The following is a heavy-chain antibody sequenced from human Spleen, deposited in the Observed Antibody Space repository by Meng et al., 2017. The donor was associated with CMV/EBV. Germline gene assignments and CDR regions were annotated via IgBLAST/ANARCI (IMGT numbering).Heavy chain of an antibody. V-gene: IGHV4-39*07. D-gene: IGHD6-6*01. CDR1: GGSISRSSYY. J-gene: IGHJ4*02. CDR2: IYYSGST. Sequence: TVSGGSISRSSYYWGWIRQPPGKGLEWIGSIYYSGSTYYNPSLKSRVTISVDTSKNQFSLKLSSMTAADTAVYYCARQYSSSYYSDYWGQGTLVTVSS. CDR3: ARQYSSSYYSDY.